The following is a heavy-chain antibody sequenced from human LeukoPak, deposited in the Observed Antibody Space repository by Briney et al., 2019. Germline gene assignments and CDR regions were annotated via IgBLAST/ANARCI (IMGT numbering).Heavy chain of an antibody. Sequence: GESLKISCKGSGYSFTSYWIGWVRQMPGKGLEWMGIIYPGDSDTRYSPSFQGQVTISADKSISTAYLQWSSLKAPDTAMYYCARPRYYDSSGYYYWGQGTLVTVSS. CDR2: IYPGDSDT. CDR3: ARPRYYDSSGYYY. CDR1: GYSFTSYW. V-gene: IGHV5-51*01. D-gene: IGHD3-22*01. J-gene: IGHJ4*02.